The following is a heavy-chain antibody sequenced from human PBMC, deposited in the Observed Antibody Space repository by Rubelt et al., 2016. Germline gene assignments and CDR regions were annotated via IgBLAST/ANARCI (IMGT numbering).Heavy chain of an antibody. Sequence: QAPGRGLEWVSAVSGGGGRTYYPDSVRGRFTISRDNAKNSMYLQVNSLRAEDTAVYYCAKESTYCSSSSCYGTFDYWGQGTLVTVSS. CDR2: VSGGGGRT. CDR3: AKESTYCSSSSCYGTFDY. V-gene: IGHV3-23*01. J-gene: IGHJ4*02. D-gene: IGHD2-2*01.